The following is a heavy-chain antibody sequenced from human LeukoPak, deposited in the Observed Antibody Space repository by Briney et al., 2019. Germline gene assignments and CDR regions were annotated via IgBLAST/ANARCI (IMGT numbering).Heavy chain of an antibody. CDR3: ARRTPGGPFDY. V-gene: IGHV4-34*01. CDR1: GGSFRGYY. J-gene: IGHJ4*02. Sequence: SETLSLTCAVYGGSFRGYYWSWIRQPPGKGLEWIGEINHSGSTNYNPSLKSRVTISVDTSKNQFSLKLSSVTAADTAVYYCARRTPGGPFDYWGQGTLVTVSS. D-gene: IGHD3-10*01. CDR2: INHSGST.